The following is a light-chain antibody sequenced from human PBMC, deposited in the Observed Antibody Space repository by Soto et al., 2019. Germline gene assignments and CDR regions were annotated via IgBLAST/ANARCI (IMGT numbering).Light chain of an antibody. Sequence: VLTQSPATLSLSAGERATLSCRASQNIGSYLAWYQHKPGQPPRLLMYGASSRATGIPDRFRGSGSGTDFTLTISRLEPEDFAVYYCQQFGSSLTFGGGTKVDIK. CDR1: QNIGSY. J-gene: IGKJ4*01. V-gene: IGKV3-20*01. CDR2: GAS. CDR3: QQFGSSLT.